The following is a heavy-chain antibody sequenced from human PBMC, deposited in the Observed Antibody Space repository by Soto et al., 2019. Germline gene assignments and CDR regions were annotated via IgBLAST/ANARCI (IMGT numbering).Heavy chain of an antibody. D-gene: IGHD5-18*01. J-gene: IGHJ3*02. CDR1: GYTFTGYY. CDR3: ARGPRYSYGPRGGAFDI. Sequence: GYSVKVSCKASGYTFTGYYMHWVREAPGQGLEWMGWINPNSGGTNYAQKFQGWVTMTRDTSISTAYMELSRLRSDDTAVYYCARGPRYSYGPRGGAFDIWGQGTMVTV. CDR2: INPNSGGT. V-gene: IGHV1-2*04.